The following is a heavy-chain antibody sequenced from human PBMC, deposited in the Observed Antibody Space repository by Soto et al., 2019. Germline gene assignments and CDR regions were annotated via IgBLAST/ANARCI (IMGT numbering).Heavy chain of an antibody. J-gene: IGHJ3*02. D-gene: IGHD2-15*01. V-gene: IGHV3-23*01. Sequence: PGGSLRLSCAASGFTFSSYAMSWVRQAPGKGLEWVSAISGSGGSTYYADSVKGRFTISRDNSKNTLYLQMNSLRAEDTAVYYCAKWVGYCSGGSCYPALFEAFDIWGQGTMVTVSS. CDR2: ISGSGGST. CDR1: GFTFSSYA. CDR3: AKWVGYCSGGSCYPALFEAFDI.